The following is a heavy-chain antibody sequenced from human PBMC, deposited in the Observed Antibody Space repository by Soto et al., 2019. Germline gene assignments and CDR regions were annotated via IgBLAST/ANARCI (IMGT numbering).Heavy chain of an antibody. D-gene: IGHD6-13*01. Sequence: SETLSLTCTVSGGSISGGGYYWSWIRQHPGKGLEWIGYIYYSGSTYYNPSLKSRVTISVDTSKNQFSLKLSSVTAADTAVYYCARVRQQLVSWFDPWGQGTLVTVSS. CDR1: GGSISGGGYY. J-gene: IGHJ5*02. CDR3: ARVRQQLVSWFDP. CDR2: IYYSGST. V-gene: IGHV4-31*03.